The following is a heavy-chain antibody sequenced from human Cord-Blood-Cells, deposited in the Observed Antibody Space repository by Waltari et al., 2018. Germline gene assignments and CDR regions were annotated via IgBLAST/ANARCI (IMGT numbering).Heavy chain of an antibody. D-gene: IGHD3-10*01. J-gene: IGHJ4*02. CDR1: GFTFSSYA. V-gene: IGHV3-23*01. CDR2: ISGRGGST. CDR3: AKVVLLWFRESELDY. Sequence: EVQLLESGGGLVQPGGSLRLSCAASGFTFSSYAMSWVRQAPGKGLEWVSAISGRGGSTYYADSVKGRFTISRDNSKNTLYLQMNSLRAEDTAVYYCAKVVLLWFRESELDYWGQGTLVTVSS.